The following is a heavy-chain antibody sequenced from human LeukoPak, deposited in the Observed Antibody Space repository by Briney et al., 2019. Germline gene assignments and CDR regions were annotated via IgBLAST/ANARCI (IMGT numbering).Heavy chain of an antibody. CDR1: GGSISSYY. CDR3: ARMRGSTIDY. D-gene: IGHD1-26*01. J-gene: IGHJ4*02. Sequence: PSETLSLTCTVSGGSISSYYWSWIRQPPGKGLEWIGYIYYSGSTNYNPSLKSRVTISVDTSKDQFSLKLSSVTAADTAVYYCARMRGSTIDYWGQGTLVTVSS. V-gene: IGHV4-59*01. CDR2: IYYSGST.